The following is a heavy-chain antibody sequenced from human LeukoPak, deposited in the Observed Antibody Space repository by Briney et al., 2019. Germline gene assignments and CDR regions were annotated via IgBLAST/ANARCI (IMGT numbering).Heavy chain of an antibody. CDR2: SYYIEST. J-gene: IGHJ3*02. Sequence: SETLSLTCTVSGGSINHYYWSWIRQPPGKGLEWIGYSYYIESTNYNPSLKSRVTISVDTSRNRFSLKLSSVTAADTAVYYCARDNQWLNAFDIWGQGTMVTVSS. V-gene: IGHV4-59*01. D-gene: IGHD3-22*01. CDR3: ARDNQWLNAFDI. CDR1: GGSINHYY.